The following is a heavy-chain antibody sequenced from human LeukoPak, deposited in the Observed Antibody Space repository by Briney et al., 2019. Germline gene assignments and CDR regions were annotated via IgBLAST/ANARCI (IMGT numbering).Heavy chain of an antibody. J-gene: IGHJ4*02. D-gene: IGHD3-3*01. Sequence: PSETLSLTFTVPGGSISSYYWSWIRQPPGKGLEWIGYSYYSGSTNYNPSLKSRVTIPVDTSKNQFSLKLSSVTAADTAVYYCARHDLITIFGMVPYYFDYWGQGTLVTVSS. CDR3: ARHDLITIFGMVPYYFDY. V-gene: IGHV4-59*08. CDR1: GGSISSYY. CDR2: SYYSGST.